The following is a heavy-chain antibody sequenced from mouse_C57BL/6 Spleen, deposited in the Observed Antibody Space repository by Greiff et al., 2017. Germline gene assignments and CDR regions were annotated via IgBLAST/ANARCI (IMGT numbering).Heavy chain of an antibody. Sequence: QVQLQQSGAELARPGASVKMSCKASGYTFTSYTMHWVKQRPGQGLEWIGYINPSSGYTKYNQKFKDKATLTADKSSSTAYMQLSSLTYEDSAVYYCARSMPGKAFAYWGQGTLVTVSA. CDR1: GYTFTSYT. V-gene: IGHV1-4*01. J-gene: IGHJ3*01. CDR2: INPSSGYT. CDR3: ARSMPGKAFAY. D-gene: IGHD4-1*01.